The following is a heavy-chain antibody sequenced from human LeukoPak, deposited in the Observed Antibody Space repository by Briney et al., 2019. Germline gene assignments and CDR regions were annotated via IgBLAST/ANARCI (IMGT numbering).Heavy chain of an antibody. CDR1: GGSISSYY. Sequence: PSETLSLTCTVSGGSISSYYWSWIRQPPGKGLEWIGYIYYSGSTNYNPSLRSRVTISVDTSKNQFSLKLNSVTAADTAVYYCAGAPPLLYSSSSLGAFDLWGQGTMVTVSS. V-gene: IGHV4-59*01. CDR3: AGAPPLLYSSSSLGAFDL. D-gene: IGHD6-13*01. CDR2: IYYSGST. J-gene: IGHJ3*01.